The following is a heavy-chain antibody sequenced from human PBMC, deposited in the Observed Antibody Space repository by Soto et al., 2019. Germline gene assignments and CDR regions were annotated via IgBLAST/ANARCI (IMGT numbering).Heavy chain of an antibody. Sequence: HLAQSGPEVKRPGASVKISCKASGFIFTDWFMHWVRQAPGQGPEWMGIINTSGGNSFYSQKFQDRVTMTRDTSTSSLYVELSSLTSADTAVYYCAKEGAIPGEVDAWGQGTLVTVSS. CDR1: GFIFTDWF. CDR2: INTSGGNS. V-gene: IGHV1-46*01. CDR3: AKEGAIPGEVDA. D-gene: IGHD2-21*01. J-gene: IGHJ1*01.